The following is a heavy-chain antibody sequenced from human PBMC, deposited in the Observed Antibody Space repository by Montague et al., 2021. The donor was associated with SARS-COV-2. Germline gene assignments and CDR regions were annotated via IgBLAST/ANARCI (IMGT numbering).Heavy chain of an antibody. Sequence: SETLSLTCTVSGGSMRDYYWSWIRQPPGEGLEWIGYIYYSGSTDYNPSLNSRVTLSLDTSKNQLSLNLRSVTAADTALYYCARVHYYTGYVDSWGQGTLVSVSS. D-gene: IGHD3-22*01. CDR1: GGSMRDYY. J-gene: IGHJ4*02. CDR2: IYYSGST. CDR3: ARVHYYTGYVDS. V-gene: IGHV4-59*01.